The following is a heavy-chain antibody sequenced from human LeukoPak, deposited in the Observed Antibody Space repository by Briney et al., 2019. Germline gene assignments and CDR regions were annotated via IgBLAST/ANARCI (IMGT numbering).Heavy chain of an antibody. CDR1: GFTFGDYA. D-gene: IGHD3-16*02. J-gene: IGHJ4*02. CDR2: IRSKAYGGTT. Sequence: GGSLRLSCTASGFTFGDYAMSWVRQSPGKGLEWVGFIRSKAYGGTTEYDASVKGRFTISRDDSKSIAYLQMNSLKTEDTAVYYCTRETQVSGSYRYYYFDYWGQGTLVTVSS. CDR3: TRETQVSGSYRYYYFDY. V-gene: IGHV3-49*04.